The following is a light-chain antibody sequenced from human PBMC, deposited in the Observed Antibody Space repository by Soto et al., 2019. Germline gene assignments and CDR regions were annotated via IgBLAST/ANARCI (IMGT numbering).Light chain of an antibody. Sequence: DIVMTQSPATLSVSPGERATLSCKASQSVTSNLAWYQQKPGQAPRLLFYGASTRATGIPARFSGSGSGTEFTLTVSSLQSEDVAVYYCQQYNNWPWTLGQGTKVDIK. CDR3: QQYNNWPWT. CDR2: GAS. CDR1: QSVTSN. V-gene: IGKV3-15*01. J-gene: IGKJ1*01.